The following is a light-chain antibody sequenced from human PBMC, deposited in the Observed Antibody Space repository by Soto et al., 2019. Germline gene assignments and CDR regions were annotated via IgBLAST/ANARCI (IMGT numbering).Light chain of an antibody. CDR2: GSS. Sequence: EVVLTQSPGTLSLSPGQRATLSCRASQTISSGYLAWYQQRSGQTPRLLIYGSSSRASDIPDRFNGSGSGTDFTPTITRLEPEDFAVYYCQQYARSPWTFGQGTKVDI. CDR1: QTISSGY. V-gene: IGKV3-20*01. CDR3: QQYARSPWT. J-gene: IGKJ1*01.